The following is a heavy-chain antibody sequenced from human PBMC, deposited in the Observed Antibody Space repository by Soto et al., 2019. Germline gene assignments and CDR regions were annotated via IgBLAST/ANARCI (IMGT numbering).Heavy chain of an antibody. CDR2: IYHSGST. V-gene: IGHV4-30-2*01. CDR1: GGSISSGGYS. CDR3: AREGYSGYDSPGYFDY. J-gene: IGHJ4*02. D-gene: IGHD5-12*01. Sequence: QLQLQESGSGLVKPSLTLSLTCAVSGGSISSGGYSWSWIRQPPGKGLEWIGYIYHSGSTYYNPSLKSRVTISVDRSKNQFSLKLSSVTAADTAVYYCAREGYSGYDSPGYFDYWGQGTLVTVSS.